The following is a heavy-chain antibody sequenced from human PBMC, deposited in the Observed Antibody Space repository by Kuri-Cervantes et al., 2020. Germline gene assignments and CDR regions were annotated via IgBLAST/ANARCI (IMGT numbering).Heavy chain of an antibody. CDR1: GFSFDDYD. Sequence: GESLKISCAASGFSFDDYDMSWVRQAPGKGLEWVSLISWDGATTYYADSLKGRFTISRDNTKNSLYLQMNSLRTEDTALYYCAKGRPTMITYGSIDYWGQGTLVTVSS. CDR2: ISWDGATT. V-gene: IGHV3-43D*03. D-gene: IGHD3-16*01. CDR3: AKGRPTMITYGSIDY. J-gene: IGHJ4*02.